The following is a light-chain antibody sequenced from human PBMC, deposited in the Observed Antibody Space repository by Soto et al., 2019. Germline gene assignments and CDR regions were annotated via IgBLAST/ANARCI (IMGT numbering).Light chain of an antibody. V-gene: IGLV2-14*01. Sequence: QSALTQPASVSGSPGQSITISCTGTSSDVGGYNYISWYQQHPDKAPKLLIYDVTNRPSGVSTRFSGSKSGNTASLTISGLHAEDEADYYCSSYISSSAYVFGTGTKVTVL. CDR2: DVT. CDR1: SSDVGGYNY. J-gene: IGLJ1*01. CDR3: SSYISSSAYV.